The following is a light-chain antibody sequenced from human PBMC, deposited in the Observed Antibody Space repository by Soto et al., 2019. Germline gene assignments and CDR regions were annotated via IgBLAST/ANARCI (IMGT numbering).Light chain of an antibody. CDR2: GAS. J-gene: IGKJ2*01. V-gene: IGKV3-20*01. CDR3: HQYGSSPPYT. Sequence: DIVLTQSPGTLSLSPGERATLSCRASQSFSSGYLAWYQQKPGQAPRLLIYGASTRATDFPDRFSGSESGTEFTLTISRLEPKDFAVYYCHQYGSSPPYTFGQGTKLEI. CDR1: QSFSSGY.